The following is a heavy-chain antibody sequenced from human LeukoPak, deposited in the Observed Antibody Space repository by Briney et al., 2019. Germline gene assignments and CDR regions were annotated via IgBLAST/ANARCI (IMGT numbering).Heavy chain of an antibody. V-gene: IGHV3-48*03. CDR3: ASNVAYDGMDV. CDR1: GGSISSSCY. Sequence: LSLTCTVSGGSISSSCYFWAWIRQPPGKGLEWVSYISSSGSNIYYADSVKGRFTISRDNAKNSLYLQMNSLRAEDTAVYYCASNVAYDGMDVWGQGTTVTVSS. D-gene: IGHD2/OR15-2a*01. J-gene: IGHJ6*02. CDR2: ISSSGSNI.